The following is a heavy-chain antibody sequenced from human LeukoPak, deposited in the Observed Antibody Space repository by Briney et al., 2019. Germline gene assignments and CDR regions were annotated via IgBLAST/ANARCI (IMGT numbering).Heavy chain of an antibody. CDR1: GFTFSSYA. CDR3: AKGDGYNYYFDY. D-gene: IGHD5-24*01. V-gene: IGHV3-43*02. CDR2: ISGDGGST. J-gene: IGHJ4*02. Sequence: PGGSLRLSCAASGFTFSSYAMSWVRQAPGKGLEWVSLISGDGGSTYYAASVKGRFTISRDNSKNSLYLQMNSLRTEDTALYYCAKGDGYNYYFDYWGQGTLVTVSS.